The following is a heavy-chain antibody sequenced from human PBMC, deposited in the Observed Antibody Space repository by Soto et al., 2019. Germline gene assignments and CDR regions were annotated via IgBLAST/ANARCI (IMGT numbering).Heavy chain of an antibody. J-gene: IGHJ4*01. Sequence: VXSVKVSCKASACTFTSYDIYWVRQATGQGLEWMGWMNPNTGNSGYAQKFQGRVTVTSDTSINTVYMELSSLRAEDTAVYYCASEFGDHLKFFHDWGQGTLVTVSS. V-gene: IGHV1-8*01. CDR1: ACTFTSYD. CDR2: MNPNTGNS. CDR3: ASEFGDHLKFFHD. D-gene: IGHD2-21*02.